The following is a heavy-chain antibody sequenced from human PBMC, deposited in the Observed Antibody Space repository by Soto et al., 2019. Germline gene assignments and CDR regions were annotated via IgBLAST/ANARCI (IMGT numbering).Heavy chain of an antibody. CDR1: GVSVSGGSYY. D-gene: IGHD3-9*01. J-gene: IGHJ5*02. CDR2: IYYSGTT. Sequence: SETLSLTCTVSGVSVSGGSYYWSWIRQPPGKGLEWIGYIYYSGTTKYNPSLKSRVTISVDTSKNEFSLKLSSVTAADTAVYYCARASSPYFDFLSAFDPWGQGSLVTVSS. CDR3: ARASSPYFDFLSAFDP. V-gene: IGHV4-61*01.